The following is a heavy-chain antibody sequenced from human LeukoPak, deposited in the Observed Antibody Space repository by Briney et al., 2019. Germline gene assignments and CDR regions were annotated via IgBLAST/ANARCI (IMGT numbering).Heavy chain of an antibody. CDR1: GFTFSSYS. J-gene: IGHJ4*02. V-gene: IGHV3-21*01. Sequence: GGSLRLSCAASGFTFSSYSMNWVRQAPGKGLEWVSSISSSSSYIYYADSVKGRFTISGDNAKNSLYLQMNSLRAEDTAVYYCARGDGYYDSSGYLDYWGQGTLVTVSS. D-gene: IGHD3-22*01. CDR3: ARGDGYYDSSGYLDY. CDR2: ISSSSSYI.